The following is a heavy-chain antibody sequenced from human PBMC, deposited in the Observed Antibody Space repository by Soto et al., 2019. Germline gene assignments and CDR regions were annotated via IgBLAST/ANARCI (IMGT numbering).Heavy chain of an antibody. CDR3: ARDIDKTGTTLVWFDP. D-gene: IGHD1-7*01. CDR2: ISAYNGNT. V-gene: IGHV1-18*01. Sequence: QVQLVQSGAEVKKTGASVKVSCKASGYTFTSSGISLVRPAPGQGLEWMGWISAYNGNTHYAQKLQGRVTMTTDTSTSTAYMELRSLRSDDTAVYYCARDIDKTGTTLVWFDPWGQGTLGTVSS. CDR1: GYTFTSSG. J-gene: IGHJ5*02.